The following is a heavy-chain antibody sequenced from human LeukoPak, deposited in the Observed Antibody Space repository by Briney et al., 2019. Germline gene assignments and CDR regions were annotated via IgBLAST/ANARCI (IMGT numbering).Heavy chain of an antibody. J-gene: IGHJ5*02. CDR3: AKGGLVHRFDP. CDR2: ISGGGDYV. CDR1: GFTFSDYG. Sequence: GGSLRLSCAASGFTFSDYGMTWVRQAPGKGLEWVSSISGGGDYVYYADSVKGRFTISRDNSKNTLYLQMNSLRADDTAVYYCAKGGLVHRFDPWGQGTLVTVSS. V-gene: IGHV3-23*01.